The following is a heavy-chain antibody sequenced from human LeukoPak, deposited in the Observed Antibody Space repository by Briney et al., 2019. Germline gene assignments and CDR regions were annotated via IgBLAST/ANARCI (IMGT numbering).Heavy chain of an antibody. CDR1: GFTFSSYA. J-gene: IGHJ4*02. Sequence: GGSLRLSCAASGFTFSSYAIHWVRQAPGKGLEGVAVISYDGSNKYYADSVKGRFTISRDNSKNTLYLQMNSLRAEDTAVYYCARVGYSSSWYEGFDYWGQGTLVTVSS. V-gene: IGHV3-30*04. CDR2: ISYDGSNK. D-gene: IGHD6-13*01. CDR3: ARVGYSSSWYEGFDY.